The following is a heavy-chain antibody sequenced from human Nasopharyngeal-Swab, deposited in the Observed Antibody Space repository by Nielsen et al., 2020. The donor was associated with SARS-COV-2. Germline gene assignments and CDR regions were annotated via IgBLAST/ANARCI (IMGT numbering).Heavy chain of an antibody. CDR1: GYTFTSYY. D-gene: IGHD5-24*01. CDR3: ARGGWLQLPYYYGMDV. J-gene: IGHJ6*02. V-gene: IGHV1-18*04. Sequence: ASVKVSCKASGYTFTSYYMHWVRQAPGQGLEWMGWISAYNGNTNYAQKLQGRVTMTTDTSTSTAYMELRSLRSDDTAVYYCARGGWLQLPYYYGMDVWGQGTTVTVSS. CDR2: ISAYNGNT.